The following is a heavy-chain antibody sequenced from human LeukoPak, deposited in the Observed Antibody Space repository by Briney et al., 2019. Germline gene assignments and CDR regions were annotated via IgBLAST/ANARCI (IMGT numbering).Heavy chain of an antibody. CDR3: ASHYGEGYYYYYMDV. J-gene: IGHJ6*03. CDR2: IIPIFGTA. CDR1: GGTFSSYA. D-gene: IGHD4-17*01. Sequence: SMKVSCKASGGTFSSYAISWVRQAPGQGLEWMGGIIPIFGTANYAQKFQGRVTITTDESTSTAYMELSSLRSEDTAVYYCASHYGEGYYYYYMDVWGKGTTVTVSS. V-gene: IGHV1-69*05.